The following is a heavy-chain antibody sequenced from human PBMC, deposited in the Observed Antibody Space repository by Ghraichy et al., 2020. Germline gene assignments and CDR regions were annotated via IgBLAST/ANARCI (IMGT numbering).Heavy chain of an antibody. CDR3: AREGDCSGGSCYTPRAFDI. D-gene: IGHD2-15*01. CDR2: INPNSGGT. Sequence: ASVKVSCKASEYTFTGYYMHWVRQAPGQGLEWMGWINPNSGGTNYAQKFQGWVTMTRDTSISTAYMELSRLRSDDTAVYYCAREGDCSGGSCYTPRAFDIWGQGTMVTVSS. J-gene: IGHJ3*02. CDR1: EYTFTGYY. V-gene: IGHV1-2*04.